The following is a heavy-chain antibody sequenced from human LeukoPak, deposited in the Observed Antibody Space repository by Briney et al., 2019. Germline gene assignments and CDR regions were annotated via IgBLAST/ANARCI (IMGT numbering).Heavy chain of an antibody. J-gene: IGHJ4*02. Sequence: ASVKVSCKASGYTFTSYGISWVRQAPGQGLEWMGWINTNTGNPTYAQGFTGRFVFSLDTSVSTAYLQISSLKAEDTAVYYCARDSAFYSNYPYYFDYWGQGTLVTVSS. CDR2: INTNTGNP. CDR3: ARDSAFYSNYPYYFDY. CDR1: GYTFTSYG. V-gene: IGHV7-4-1*02. D-gene: IGHD4-11*01.